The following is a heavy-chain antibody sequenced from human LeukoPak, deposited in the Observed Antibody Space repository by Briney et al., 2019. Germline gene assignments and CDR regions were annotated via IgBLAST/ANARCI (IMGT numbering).Heavy chain of an antibody. CDR2: FIPILGTP. CDR3: ARLADYDSSGYLSY. CDR1: GGTFRSYG. D-gene: IGHD3-22*01. V-gene: IGHV1-69*13. Sequence: SVKVSCKTSGGTFRSYGLNWVRQAPGQGLEWMGGFIPILGTPKYAQNLQGRVTITADESTSTGYMELSSLRSEDTAVYYCARLADYDSSGYLSYWGQGTLVTVSS. J-gene: IGHJ4*02.